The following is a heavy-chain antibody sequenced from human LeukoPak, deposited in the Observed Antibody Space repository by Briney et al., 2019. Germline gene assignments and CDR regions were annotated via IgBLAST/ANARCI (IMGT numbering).Heavy chain of an antibody. CDR3: ARVTYSSGWSFDY. CDR2: IYYSGNT. D-gene: IGHD6-19*01. Sequence: SETLSLTCTVSGGSISSSSYYWGWIRQPPGKGLEWIGSIYYSGNTYYNPSLKSRVTISVDTSKNQFSLKLSSVTAADTAVYYCARVTYSSGWSFDYWGQGTLVTVSS. J-gene: IGHJ4*02. CDR1: GGSISSSSYY. V-gene: IGHV4-39*07.